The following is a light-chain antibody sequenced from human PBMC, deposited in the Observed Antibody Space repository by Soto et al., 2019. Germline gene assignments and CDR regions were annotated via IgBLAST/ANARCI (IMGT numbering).Light chain of an antibody. CDR2: WAS. J-gene: IGKJ5*01. CDR1: QTVLYSSNNKKY. V-gene: IGKV4-1*01. Sequence: DIVITQTQDSLADSRSDRATINSKSRQTVLYSSNNKKYLAWYQQKPGQPTKLLIYWASTRESGVPDRFSGSGSGTDFTLTVSSLQPEDVAVYYCQQYFGTPITFGQGTRLEIK. CDR3: QQYFGTPIT.